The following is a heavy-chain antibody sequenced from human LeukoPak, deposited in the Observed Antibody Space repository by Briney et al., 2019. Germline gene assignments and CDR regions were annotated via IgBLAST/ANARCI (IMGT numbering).Heavy chain of an antibody. CDR1: EFTLSDYS. J-gene: IGHJ4*02. V-gene: IGHV3-11*04. CDR3: ARGVVVVAATGMGDY. Sequence: KTGGSLRLSCAASEFTLSDYSMSWIRQTPGKGLEWVSYISSSGSTIYYADSVKGRFTISRDNSKNTLYLQMNSLRAEDTAVYYCARGVVVVAATGMGDYWGQGTLVTVSS. CDR2: ISSSGSTI. D-gene: IGHD2-15*01.